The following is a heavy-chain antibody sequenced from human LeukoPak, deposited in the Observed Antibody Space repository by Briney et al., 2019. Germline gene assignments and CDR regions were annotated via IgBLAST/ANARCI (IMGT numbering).Heavy chain of an antibody. CDR3: ARDSADCSGGSCYSAEYFQH. CDR1: GYTFNNYG. CDR2: ISAYNGNT. Sequence: GASVEVSCKASGYTFNNYGISWVRQAPGQGLEWMGRISAYNGNTNYAQKVQGRVTMTTDTSTSTAYMELRSLRSDDTAVYYCARDSADCSGGSCYSAEYFQHWGQGTLVTVSS. D-gene: IGHD2-15*01. V-gene: IGHV1-18*01. J-gene: IGHJ1*01.